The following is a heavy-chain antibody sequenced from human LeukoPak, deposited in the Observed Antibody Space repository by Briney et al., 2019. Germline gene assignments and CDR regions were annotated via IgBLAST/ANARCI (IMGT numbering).Heavy chain of an antibody. V-gene: IGHV4-4*07. D-gene: IGHD3-22*01. CDR2: IYTSGIT. CDR1: GDSISPYY. CDR3: ARGKCDTSGCASDY. J-gene: IGHJ4*02. Sequence: SETLSLTCTVSGDSISPYYWTWIRQAAGKGLEWIGLIYTSGITNYNPSLKSRVTMSVDTSKNQFSLKLTSVTAADTAVYYCARGKCDTSGCASDYWGQGILVTVSS.